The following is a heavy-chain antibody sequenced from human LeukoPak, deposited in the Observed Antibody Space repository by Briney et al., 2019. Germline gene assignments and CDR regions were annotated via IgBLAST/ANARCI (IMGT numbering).Heavy chain of an antibody. J-gene: IGHJ4*02. D-gene: IGHD3-22*01. CDR3: EGGGYY. CDR1: GFTFSNYW. CDR2: IKQDGSEK. Sequence: GGSLRLSCAASGFTFSNYWMSWVRQAPGKGLEWVANIKQDGSEKYYADSVKGRFTISRDNAKNSLYLQMTSLRAEDTAVYFCEGGGYYWGQGTLVTVSS. V-gene: IGHV3-7*01.